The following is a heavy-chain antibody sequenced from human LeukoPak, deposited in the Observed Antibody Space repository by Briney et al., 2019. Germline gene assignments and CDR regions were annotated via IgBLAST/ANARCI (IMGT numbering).Heavy chain of an antibody. V-gene: IGHV3-7*01. D-gene: IGHD6-13*01. CDR1: GFTFNTYW. CDR3: ARHIAAAGTD. Sequence: GGSLRLSCAASGFTFNTYWMTWVRQAPGKGLEWVATIKQDGSDKYYVDSVKGRFTISRDNTKNSLYLQVNSLRAEDTAVYYCARHIAAAGTDWGQGTLVTVSS. J-gene: IGHJ4*02. CDR2: IKQDGSDK.